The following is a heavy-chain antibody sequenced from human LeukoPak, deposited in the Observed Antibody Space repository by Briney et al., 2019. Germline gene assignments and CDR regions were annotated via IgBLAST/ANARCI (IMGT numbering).Heavy chain of an antibody. CDR2: MYSSRST. CDR3: ATIRIYYDTSGYGNSYFDY. CDR1: GGSISSSDYY. J-gene: IGHJ4*02. D-gene: IGHD3-22*01. Sequence: SETLSLTCTVSGGSISSSDYYWGWIRQPPGKGLEWIVTMYSSRSTYHTPALTSRVTISVDTSKNQFSLKLSSVTAADTAVFYCATIRIYYDTSGYGNSYFDYWGQGTLVTVSS. V-gene: IGHV4-39*07.